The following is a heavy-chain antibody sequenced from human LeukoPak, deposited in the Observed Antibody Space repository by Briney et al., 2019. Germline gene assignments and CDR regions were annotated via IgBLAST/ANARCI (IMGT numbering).Heavy chain of an antibody. CDR3: ARDRYGDLGY. J-gene: IGHJ4*02. CDR2: IYSGGST. V-gene: IGHV3-66*01. D-gene: IGHD4-17*01. Sequence: GGSLRLSCAASGFTFSSYSMNWVRQAPGKGLEWVSVIYSGGSTYYADSVKGRFTISRDNSKNTLYLQMNSLRAEDTAVYYCARDRYGDLGYWGQGTLVTVSS. CDR1: GFTFSSYS.